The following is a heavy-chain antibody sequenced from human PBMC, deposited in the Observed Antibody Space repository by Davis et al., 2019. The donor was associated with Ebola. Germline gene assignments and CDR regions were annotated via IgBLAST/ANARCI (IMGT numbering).Heavy chain of an antibody. CDR1: GFTFSSYW. J-gene: IGHJ5*02. V-gene: IGHV3-7*01. D-gene: IGHD2-2*01. Sequence: GESLKISCAASGFTFSSYWMSWVRQAPGKGLEWVANIKQDGSEKYYVDSVKGRFTISRDNAKNSLYLQMNSLRAEDTAVYYCARDLVYCSSTSCFYNWFDPWGQGTLVTVSS. CDR3: ARDLVYCSSTSCFYNWFDP. CDR2: IKQDGSEK.